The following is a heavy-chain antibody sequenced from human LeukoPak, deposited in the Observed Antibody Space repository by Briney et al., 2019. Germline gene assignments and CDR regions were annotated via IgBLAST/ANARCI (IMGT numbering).Heavy chain of an antibody. CDR3: ARDLWNYYDSSGYYPFDY. V-gene: IGHV1-18*01. D-gene: IGHD3-22*01. J-gene: IGHJ4*02. CDR1: GYTFTSYG. Sequence: ASVKVSCKASGYTFTSYGISWVRQAPGQGLEWMGWISAYNGNTNYAQKLQGRVTMTTDTSTSTAYMEPRSLRSDDTAVYYCARDLWNYYDSSGYYPFDYWGQGTLVTVSS. CDR2: ISAYNGNT.